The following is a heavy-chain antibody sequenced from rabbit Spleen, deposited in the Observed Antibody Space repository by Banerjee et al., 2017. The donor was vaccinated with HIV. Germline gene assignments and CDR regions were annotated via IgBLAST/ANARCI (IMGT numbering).Heavy chain of an antibody. Sequence: QEHLKESGGGLVQPGGSLKLSCTASGFTLSSYYMNWVRQAPGRGLEWIACIYAGSSGGTYSATWAKGRFTISKTSSTTVTLQMTSLTAADTATYFCARDTGTSFSTYGMDLWGQGTLVTVS. CDR2: IYAGSSGGT. CDR1: GFTLSSYYM. J-gene: IGHJ6*01. CDR3: ARDTGTSFSTYGMDL. D-gene: IGHD8-1*01. V-gene: IGHV1S45*01.